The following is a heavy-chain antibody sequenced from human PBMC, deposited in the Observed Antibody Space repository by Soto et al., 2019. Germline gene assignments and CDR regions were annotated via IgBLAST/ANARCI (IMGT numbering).Heavy chain of an antibody. J-gene: IGHJ2*01. D-gene: IGHD1-26*01. CDR3: AKDGWDSWYFDL. V-gene: IGHV3-7*05. Sequence: EVQLVESGGGLVQPGGSLRLSCAASGFTYSRYWMTWVRQAPGKGLEWVANIKQDGSGKYYVDSVKGRFTISRDNANNSLYLQMNSLRVEDTAVYYCAKDGWDSWYFDLWGRGTLVTVSS. CDR2: IKQDGSGK. CDR1: GFTYSRYW.